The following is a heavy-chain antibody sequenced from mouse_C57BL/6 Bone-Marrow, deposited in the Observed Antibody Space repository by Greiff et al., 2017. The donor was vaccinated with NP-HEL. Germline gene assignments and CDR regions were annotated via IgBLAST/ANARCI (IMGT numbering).Heavy chain of an antibody. D-gene: IGHD4-1*01. Sequence: VQLVESGAELVRPGTSVKMSCKASGYTFTNYWIGWAKQRPGHGLEWIGDIYPGGGYTNYNEKFKGKATLTADKSSSTAYMQFSSLTSEDSAIYYCARTGNAMDYWGQGTSVTVSS. CDR1: GYTFTNYW. V-gene: IGHV1-63*01. J-gene: IGHJ4*01. CDR2: IYPGGGYT. CDR3: ARTGNAMDY.